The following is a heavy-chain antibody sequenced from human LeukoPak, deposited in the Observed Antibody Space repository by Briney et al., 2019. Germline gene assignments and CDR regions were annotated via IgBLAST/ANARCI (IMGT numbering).Heavy chain of an antibody. V-gene: IGHV1-18*01. D-gene: IGHD2-2*01. J-gene: IGHJ6*02. CDR2: ISAYNGNT. CDR1: GYTFTSYG. CDR3: ARDIVVVPAASIVYYYYGMDV. Sequence: ASVKVSCKASGYTFTSYGISWVRQAPGQGLEWMGWISAYNGNTNYAQKLPGRVTMTTDTSTSTAYMELRSLRSDDTAVYYCARDIVVVPAASIVYYYYGMDVWGQGTTVTVSS.